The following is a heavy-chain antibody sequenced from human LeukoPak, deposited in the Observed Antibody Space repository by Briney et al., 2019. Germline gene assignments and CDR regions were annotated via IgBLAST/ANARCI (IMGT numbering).Heavy chain of an antibody. V-gene: IGHV4-30-4*01. D-gene: IGHD2-15*01. CDR1: GGSISSGDYY. Sequence: SQTLSLTCTVSGGSISSGDYYWSWIRQPPGKGLEWIGYIYYSGSTYYNPSLKSRVTISVDTSKNQFSLKLSSVTAADTAVYYCARGQYCSGGSCTVYYYYYGMDVWGQGTTVTVSS. CDR3: ARGQYCSGGSCTVYYYYYGMDV. CDR2: IYYSGST. J-gene: IGHJ6*02.